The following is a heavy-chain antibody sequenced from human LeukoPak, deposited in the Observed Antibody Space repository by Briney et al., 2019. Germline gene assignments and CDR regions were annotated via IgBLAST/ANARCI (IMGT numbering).Heavy chain of an antibody. CDR1: GFTFSSYS. D-gene: IGHD6-13*01. J-gene: IGHJ4*02. CDR2: ISRSGSTI. Sequence: GGSLRLSCAASGFTFSSYSMNWGRQAPGKGLEWVSYISRSGSTIYYADSVQGRFTISRDNAKNSLYLQMNSLRDEDTAVYYCARDRAAAGRAFDFWGQGTLVTVSS. CDR3: ARDRAAAGRAFDF. V-gene: IGHV3-48*02.